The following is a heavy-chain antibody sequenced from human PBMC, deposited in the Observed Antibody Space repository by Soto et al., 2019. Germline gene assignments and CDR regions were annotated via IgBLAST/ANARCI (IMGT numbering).Heavy chain of an antibody. CDR3: ARDLYSRRWEVYYYSGMDV. CDR2: IIPIFGTA. D-gene: IGHD1-26*01. V-gene: IGHV1-69*06. J-gene: IGHJ6*02. CDR1: GGTFSSYA. Sequence: GASVKVSCKASGGTFSSYAISWVRQAPGQGLEWMGGIIPIFGTANYAQKFQGRVTITADKSTSTAYMELSSLRSEDTAVYYCARDLYSRRWEVYYYSGMDVWGQGTTVTVSS.